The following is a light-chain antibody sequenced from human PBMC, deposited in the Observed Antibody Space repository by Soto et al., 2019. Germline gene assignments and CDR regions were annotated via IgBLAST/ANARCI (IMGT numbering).Light chain of an antibody. V-gene: IGKV1-5*01. CDR3: QQYRSNLYT. Sequence: EIQMTQSPSTLSASVGDRVTITCRASQSISTHLAWYQQKPGKAPEVLIYDASTLESGVPSRFSGSGSGTKYTLTISSLQPDDFATYYCQQYRSNLYTFGQGTKLEIK. CDR1: QSISTH. J-gene: IGKJ2*01. CDR2: DAS.